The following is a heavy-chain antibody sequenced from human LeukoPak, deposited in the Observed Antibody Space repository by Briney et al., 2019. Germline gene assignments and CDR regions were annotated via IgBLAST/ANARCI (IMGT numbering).Heavy chain of an antibody. Sequence: GGSLTLSCAASGFTFSSYAMSWVRQAPGKGLEWVSASSGSGGSTYYADSVKGRFTISRDNSKNTLYLQMNSLRAEDTAVYYCAKEGAGYDYVIDYWGQGTLVTVSS. J-gene: IGHJ4*02. CDR3: AKEGAGYDYVIDY. V-gene: IGHV3-23*01. D-gene: IGHD5-12*01. CDR2: SSGSGGST. CDR1: GFTFSSYA.